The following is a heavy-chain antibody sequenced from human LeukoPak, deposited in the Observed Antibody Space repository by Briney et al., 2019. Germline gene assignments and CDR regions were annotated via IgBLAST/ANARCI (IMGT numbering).Heavy chain of an antibody. J-gene: IGHJ4*02. CDR3: ARGSQSLGYCSGGSCRAKIFDY. D-gene: IGHD2-15*01. CDR2: NNHSGST. CDR1: GGSFSGYY. V-gene: IGHV4-34*01. Sequence: KPSETLALTCAVYGGSFSGYYWSWIRQPPGKGLELIGENNHSGSTNYNPSLKSRVTISVDTSKNQFSLKLSSVTAADTAVYYCARGSQSLGYCSGGSCRAKIFDYWGQGTLVTVSS.